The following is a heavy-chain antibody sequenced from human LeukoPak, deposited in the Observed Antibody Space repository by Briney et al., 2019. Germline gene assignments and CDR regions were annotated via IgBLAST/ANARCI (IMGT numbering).Heavy chain of an antibody. V-gene: IGHV4-30-2*01. Sequence: PSETLSLTCAVSGGSISSGGYSWSWIRQPPGKGLEWIGYIYHSGSTYYNPSLKSRVTISVDRSKNQFSLKLSSVTAADTAVYYCARAAYSGSYHSDYWGQGTLVTVSS. CDR1: GGSISSGGYS. D-gene: IGHD1-26*01. CDR2: IYHSGST. J-gene: IGHJ4*02. CDR3: ARAAYSGSYHSDY.